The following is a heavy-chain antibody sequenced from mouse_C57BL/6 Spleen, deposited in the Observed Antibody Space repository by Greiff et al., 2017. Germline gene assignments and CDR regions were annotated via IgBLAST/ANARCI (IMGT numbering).Heavy chain of an antibody. J-gene: IGHJ3*01. V-gene: IGHV1-55*01. CDR1: GYTFTSYW. CDR2: IYPGSGST. CDR3: AVNYYGICLGAY. Sequence: QVQLQQPGAELVKPGASVKMSCKASGYTFTSYWITWVKQRPGQGLEWIGDIYPGSGSTNYNEKFKSKATLTVDTSSSTAYMQLSSLTSEDSAVYCCAVNYYGICLGAYWGQGTLVTVSA. D-gene: IGHD1-1*01.